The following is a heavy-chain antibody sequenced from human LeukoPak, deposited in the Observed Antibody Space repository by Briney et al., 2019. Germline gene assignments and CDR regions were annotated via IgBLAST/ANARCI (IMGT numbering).Heavy chain of an antibody. Sequence: SGTLSLTCAVSGGSISSSNWWSWVRQPPGKGLEWIGEIYHSGSTNYNPSLKSRVTISVDKSKNQFSLKLSSVTAADTAVYYCARGVRGVNCSSTSCFHYYYYYYMDVWGKGTTVTISS. CDR2: IYHSGST. CDR3: ARGVRGVNCSSTSCFHYYYYYYMDV. J-gene: IGHJ6*03. V-gene: IGHV4-4*02. D-gene: IGHD2-2*01. CDR1: GGSISSSNW.